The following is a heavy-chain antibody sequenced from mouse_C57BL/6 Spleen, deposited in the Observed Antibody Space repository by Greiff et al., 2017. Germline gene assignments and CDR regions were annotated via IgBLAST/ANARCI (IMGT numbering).Heavy chain of an antibody. CDR2: IYPGAGDT. CDR3: ARNYYGRSDFDY. D-gene: IGHD1-1*01. Sequence: QVQLQQSGPELVKPGASVKISCKASGYAFSSSWMNWVKQRPGKGLEWIGRIYPGAGDTNYNGKFKGKATMTADKSSSTAYMQLSSLTSEDSAVYVCARNYYGRSDFDYWGQGTTLTVSS. V-gene: IGHV1-82*01. CDR1: GYAFSSSW. J-gene: IGHJ2*01.